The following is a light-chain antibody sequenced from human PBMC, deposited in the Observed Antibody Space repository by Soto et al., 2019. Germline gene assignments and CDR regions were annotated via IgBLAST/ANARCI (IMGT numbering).Light chain of an antibody. Sequence: QSALTQPASVSVSPGQSITISCTGTSSDVGNYNSVSWYQQYPGKAPKLMIHEVSNRPSGVSNRFSGSKSGNTASLTISGLQAEDEADYYCSSYRSSNTLHVFGTGTKLTVL. J-gene: IGLJ1*01. CDR1: SSDVGNYNS. CDR2: EVS. V-gene: IGLV2-14*01. CDR3: SSYRSSNTLHV.